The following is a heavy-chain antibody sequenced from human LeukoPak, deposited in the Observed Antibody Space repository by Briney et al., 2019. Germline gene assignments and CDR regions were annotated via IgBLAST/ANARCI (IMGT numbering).Heavy chain of an antibody. V-gene: IGHV3-53*01. CDR2: IYSGGNT. J-gene: IGHJ4*02. Sequence: GGSLRLSCAASGFNVSNNYMRWVRQAPGKGLEWVSLIYSGGNTHYANSVKGRFTISRDNSKNTLYLQMNNLRAEDTAVYYCAKVAQWLVRDYFDYWGQGTLVTVSS. CDR3: AKVAQWLVRDYFDY. CDR1: GFNVSNNY. D-gene: IGHD6-19*01.